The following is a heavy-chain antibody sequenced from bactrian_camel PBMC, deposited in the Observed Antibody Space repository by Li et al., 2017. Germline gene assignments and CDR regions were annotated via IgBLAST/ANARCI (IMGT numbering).Heavy chain of an antibody. Sequence: HVQLVESGGGSVQTGGSLRLSCAASGYTISSYSMAWSRQAPGKEREGVARHNTDGSTRYADSVKGRFTLSKDDAKNTLYLQMNSLKPEDTAMYYCAADRDGDWCIWDPWVRSCYDYWGQGTQVTVS. CDR3: AADRDGDWCIWDPWVRSCYDY. V-gene: IGHV3S9*01. J-gene: IGHJ4*01. CDR1: GYTISSYS. D-gene: IGHD1*01. CDR2: HNTDGST.